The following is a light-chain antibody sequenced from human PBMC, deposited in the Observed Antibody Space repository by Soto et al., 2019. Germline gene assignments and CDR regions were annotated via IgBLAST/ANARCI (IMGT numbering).Light chain of an antibody. V-gene: IGKV3-15*01. J-gene: IGKJ5*01. CDR1: QSVSSN. CDR2: GAS. Sequence: EIVMTQSPATLSVSPGERATLSCRASQSVSSNLAWYQQKLGQDPRLLIYGASARATGIPARFSGSGSETEFTLSINSLQPEDFATYYCQQAYSFPITFGQGTRLDI. CDR3: QQAYSFPIT.